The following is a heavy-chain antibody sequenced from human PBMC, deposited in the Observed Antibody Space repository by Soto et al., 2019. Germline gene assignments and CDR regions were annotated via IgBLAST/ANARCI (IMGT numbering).Heavy chain of an antibody. CDR2: IYYSGST. J-gene: IGHJ4*02. Sequence: SETLSLTCTVSGGSISSYYWSWIRQPPGKGLEWIGYIYYSGSTSYNPSLKSRVTISVDTSKNQFSLKLSSVTAADTAVYYCARLYYYDSSGGFDYWGQGTLVTVSS. V-gene: IGHV4-59*01. CDR3: ARLYYYDSSGGFDY. CDR1: GGSISSYY. D-gene: IGHD3-22*01.